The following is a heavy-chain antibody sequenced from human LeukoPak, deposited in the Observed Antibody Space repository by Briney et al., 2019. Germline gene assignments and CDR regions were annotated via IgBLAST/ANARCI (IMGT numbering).Heavy chain of an antibody. CDR1: GFTFSSYG. V-gene: IGHV3-33*01. Sequence: PGRSLRLSCAASGFTFSSYGMHWVRQAPGKGLEWVAVIWYDGSNKYYADSVKGRFTISRDNSKNTLYLQMNSLRAEDTAMYYCARFEVSGYYLFDYWGPGILVTVSS. CDR3: ARFEVSGYYLFDY. CDR2: IWYDGSNK. J-gene: IGHJ4*02. D-gene: IGHD5-12*01.